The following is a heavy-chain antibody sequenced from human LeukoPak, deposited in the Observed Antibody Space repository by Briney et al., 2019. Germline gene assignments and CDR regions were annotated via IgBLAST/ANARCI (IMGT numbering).Heavy chain of an antibody. CDR3: ARDPSD. Sequence: GASVKVSCKASGYTFTSYGISWVRQAPGQGLEWMGWISAYNGNTNYAQKFQGRVTITADKSTSTAYMELSSLRSEDTAVYYCARDPSDWGQGTLVTVSS. V-gene: IGHV1-18*01. CDR1: GYTFTSYG. CDR2: ISAYNGNT. J-gene: IGHJ4*02.